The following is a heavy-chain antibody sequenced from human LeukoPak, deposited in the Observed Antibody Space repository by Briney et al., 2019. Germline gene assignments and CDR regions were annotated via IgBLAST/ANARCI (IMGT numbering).Heavy chain of an antibody. CDR1: FTFXSYS. D-gene: IGHD2-15*01. CDR3: ARDEDASVVVVAATPFDY. V-gene: IGHV3-21*01. J-gene: IGHJ4*02. Sequence: FTFXSYSXXXVRQAPGKGLXXXXSISXSSSYIYYADSVKGRFTISRDNAKNSLYLQMNSLRAEDTAVYYCARDEDASVVVVAATPFDYWGQGTLVTVSS. CDR2: ISXSSSYI.